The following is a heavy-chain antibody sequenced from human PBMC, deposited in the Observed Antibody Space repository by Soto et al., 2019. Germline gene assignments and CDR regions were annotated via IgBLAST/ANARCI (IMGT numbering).Heavy chain of an antibody. J-gene: IGHJ4*02. CDR1: GITFSNVW. CDR2: IKSKTDGGTT. V-gene: IGHV3-15*01. CDR3: TTGRFSSSLYFDS. D-gene: IGHD6-6*01. Sequence: EVQLVESGGGLVKPGGTLRVSCAASGITFSNVWMTWVRQAPGKGLEWVGGIKSKTDGGTTDYGAPVRGRFTISRDDSKNTLYLQMNSLKTEDTAVYYCTTGRFSSSLYFDSWGQGTLVTVSS.